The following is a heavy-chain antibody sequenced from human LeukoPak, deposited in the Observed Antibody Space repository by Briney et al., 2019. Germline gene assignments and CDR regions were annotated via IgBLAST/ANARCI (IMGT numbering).Heavy chain of an antibody. J-gene: IGHJ4*02. V-gene: IGHV4-59*04. D-gene: IGHD3-10*01. CDR3: VRGTADYYGSGTMGSSDY. Sequence: PSETLSLTCTVSGGSISSYYWSWIRQPPGKGLEWIGNVYYSGSTYYNPSLKSRVTMSVDTSKSQFSLMLSSVTAADTAVYYCVRGTADYYGSGTMGSSDYWGQGTLVTVSS. CDR1: GGSISSYY. CDR2: VYYSGST.